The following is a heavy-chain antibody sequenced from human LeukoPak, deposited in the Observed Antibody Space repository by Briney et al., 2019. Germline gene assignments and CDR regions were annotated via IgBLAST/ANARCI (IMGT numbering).Heavy chain of an antibody. D-gene: IGHD3-10*01. CDR2: IYYSGST. CDR3: ARGVLLWFGELRYYFDY. Sequence: SETLSLTCTVSGGSISSGGYYWSWIRQHPGKGLEWIGYIYYSGSTYYNPSLKRRVTISVDTSKNQFSLKLSSVTAADTAVYYCARGVLLWFGELRYYFDYWGQGTLVTVSS. V-gene: IGHV4-31*03. CDR1: GGSISSGGYY. J-gene: IGHJ4*02.